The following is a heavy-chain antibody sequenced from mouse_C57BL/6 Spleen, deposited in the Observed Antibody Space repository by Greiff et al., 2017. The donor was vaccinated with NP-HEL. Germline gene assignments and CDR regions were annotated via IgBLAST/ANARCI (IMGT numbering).Heavy chain of an antibody. J-gene: IGHJ4*01. D-gene: IGHD1-1*01. CDR3: ARCPYYYGSEDYAMDY. CDR1: GYSITSGYY. CDR2: ISYDGSN. Sequence: EVKLQESGPGLVKPSQSLSLTCSVTGYSITSGYYWNWIRQFPGNKLEWMGYISYDGSNNYNPSLKNRISITRDTSKNQFFLKLNSVTTEDTATYYCARCPYYYGSEDYAMDYWGQGTSVTVSS. V-gene: IGHV3-6*01.